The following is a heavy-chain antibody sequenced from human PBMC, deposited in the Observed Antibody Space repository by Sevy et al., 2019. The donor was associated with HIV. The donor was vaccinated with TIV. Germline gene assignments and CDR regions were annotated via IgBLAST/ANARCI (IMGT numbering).Heavy chain of an antibody. D-gene: IGHD2-15*01. V-gene: IGHV4-31*03. CDR1: GGSISSGGYY. Sequence: SETLSLTYTVSGGSISSGGYYWSWIRQHPGKGLEWIGYIYYRGSTYYSPSLKSRVTILMDTSKNQFSLKLSSVTAADTAVYYCARDFGGYCSGGSCAAFNYWGQGTLVTVSS. CDR2: IYYRGST. CDR3: ARDFGGYCSGGSCAAFNY. J-gene: IGHJ4*02.